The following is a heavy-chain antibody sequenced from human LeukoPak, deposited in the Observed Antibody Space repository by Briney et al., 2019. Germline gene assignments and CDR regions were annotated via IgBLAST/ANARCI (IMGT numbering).Heavy chain of an antibody. CDR3: ARRGLGTTQRYFEY. V-gene: IGHV1-18*01. CDR2: ISAYNGQT. Sequence: ASVKLSCKASGYTFTDYDITWVRQAPGQGLEWMGWISAYNGQTNNAQKLQGRITVTTDTSTSTSYMELRSLRSDDTAVYYCARRGLGTTQRYFEYWGQGTLLLVFS. J-gene: IGHJ4*02. CDR1: GYTFTDYD. D-gene: IGHD1-7*01.